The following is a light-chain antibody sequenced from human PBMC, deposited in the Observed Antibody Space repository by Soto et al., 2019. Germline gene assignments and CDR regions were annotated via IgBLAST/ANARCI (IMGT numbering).Light chain of an antibody. CDR2: DSN. V-gene: IGLV1-51*01. CDR1: SSNIGNNY. Sequence: QSVLTQPPSVSAAPGQKVTISCSGSSSNIGNNYVSWYQQLPGTAPKLLIYDSNKRPSGIPDRFSGSKSGTSATLGITGLQTGDEADYYCGTWDSSLSAPVFGGGTKVTVL. CDR3: GTWDSSLSAPV. J-gene: IGLJ3*02.